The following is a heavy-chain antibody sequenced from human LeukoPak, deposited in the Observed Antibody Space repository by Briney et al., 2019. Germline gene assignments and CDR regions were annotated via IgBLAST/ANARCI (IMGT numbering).Heavy chain of an antibody. CDR1: GGSISSFY. Sequence: MPSETLSLTCTVSGGSISSFYWSWIRQPPGKGLEWIGYIYYSGSTTYNPSLKSRVTISVDTSKNQLSLKVRSVTAADTAVYYCARLPVVAAAFDHWGQGTLVTVSS. CDR3: ARLPVVAAAFDH. D-gene: IGHD2-15*01. V-gene: IGHV4-59*01. J-gene: IGHJ4*02. CDR2: IYYSGST.